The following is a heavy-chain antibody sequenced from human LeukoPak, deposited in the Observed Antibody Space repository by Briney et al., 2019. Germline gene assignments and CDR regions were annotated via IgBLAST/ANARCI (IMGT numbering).Heavy chain of an antibody. CDR2: TYYRSKWYN. CDR1: GDSFSSKSAA. V-gene: IGHV6-1*01. Sequence: SQTLSLTCAISGDSFSSKSAAWNWIRQSPSRGLEYLGRTYYRSKWYNDYAVSVRGRITVNPDTSKNQFSLHLNSVTPEDTAVYYCARRLTQYDCFDPWGQGILVTVSS. CDR3: ARRLTQYDCFDP. J-gene: IGHJ5*02. D-gene: IGHD2-2*01.